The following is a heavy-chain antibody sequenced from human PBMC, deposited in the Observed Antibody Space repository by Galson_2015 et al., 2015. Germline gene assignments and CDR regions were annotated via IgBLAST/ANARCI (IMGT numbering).Heavy chain of an antibody. CDR3: ARAEPIDDSSGYYQRYYFDY. D-gene: IGHD3-22*01. CDR2: IIPIFGIA. CDR1: GGTFSSYA. V-gene: IGHV1-69*10. J-gene: IGHJ4*02. Sequence: SVKVSCKASGGTFSSYAISWVRQAPGQGLEWMGGIIPIFGIANYAQKFQGRVTITADKSTSTAYMELSSLRSEDTAVYYCARAEPIDDSSGYYQRYYFDYWGQGTLVTVSS.